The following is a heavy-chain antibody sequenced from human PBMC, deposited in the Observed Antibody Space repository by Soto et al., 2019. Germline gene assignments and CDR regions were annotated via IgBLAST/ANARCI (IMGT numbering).Heavy chain of an antibody. CDR2: VSANGQGI. D-gene: IGHD3-10*01. CDR1: GFTFSSSA. CDR3: SKDRHYPRDYFHY. J-gene: IGHJ4*02. Sequence: EVKLLESGGGLVQPGVSLRLSCAASGFTFSSSAISWVRQAPGKGLEWVSAVSANGQGIYYADSVRGRFTISRDNSKNPVFLHMDSLSAEATAVYYCSKDRHYPRDYFHYWGQGTLVTVSS. V-gene: IGHV3-23*01.